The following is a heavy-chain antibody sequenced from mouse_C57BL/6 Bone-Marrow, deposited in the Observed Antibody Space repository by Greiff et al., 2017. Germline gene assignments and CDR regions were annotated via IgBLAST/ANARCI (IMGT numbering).Heavy chain of an antibody. D-gene: IGHD1-1*01. CDR1: GYTFTSYW. CDR2: IDPSDSET. Sequence: QVQLKQPGAELVRPGSSVKLSCKASGYTFTSYWMHWVKQRPIQGLEWIGNIDPSDSETHYNQKFKDKATLTVDKSSSTAYMQLSSLTSEDSAVYYCARERTYYGSSPYAMDYWGQGTSVTVSS. V-gene: IGHV1-52*01. J-gene: IGHJ4*01. CDR3: ARERTYYGSSPYAMDY.